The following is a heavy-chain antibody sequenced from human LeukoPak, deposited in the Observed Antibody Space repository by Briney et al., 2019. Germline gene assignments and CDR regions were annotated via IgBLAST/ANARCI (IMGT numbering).Heavy chain of an antibody. Sequence: GASVKVSCKASGYTFTSYGISWVRQAPGQGLEWMGWISAYNGNTNYAQKLQGRVTMTTDTSTSTAYMELRSLRSDDTAVYYCARDHPYSGSRGRFDPWGQGTLVTVSS. D-gene: IGHD6-13*01. CDR3: ARDHPYSGSRGRFDP. CDR1: GYTFTSYG. J-gene: IGHJ5*02. CDR2: ISAYNGNT. V-gene: IGHV1-18*01.